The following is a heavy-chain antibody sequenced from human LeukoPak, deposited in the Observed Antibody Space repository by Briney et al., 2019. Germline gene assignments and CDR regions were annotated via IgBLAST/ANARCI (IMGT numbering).Heavy chain of an antibody. Sequence: PGGSLRLSCAASGFTFSSYAMSWARQAPGEGLEWVSAISGSGGSTYYADSVKGRFTISRDNSKNTLYLQMNSLRAEDTAVYFQAKDGIRYFDWLLSPTDYWGQGTLVTVSS. V-gene: IGHV3-23*01. D-gene: IGHD3-9*01. CDR3: AKDGIRYFDWLLSPTDY. J-gene: IGHJ4*02. CDR1: GFTFSSYA. CDR2: ISGSGGST.